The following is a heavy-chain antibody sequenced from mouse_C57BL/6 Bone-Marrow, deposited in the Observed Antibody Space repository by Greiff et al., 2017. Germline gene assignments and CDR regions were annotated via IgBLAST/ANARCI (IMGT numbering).Heavy chain of an antibody. J-gene: IGHJ2*01. Sequence: VMLVESGAELVKPGASVKISCKASGYAFSSYWMNWVKQRPGKGLEWIGQIYPGDGDTNYNGKFKGKATLTADKSSSTAYMQLSSLTSEDSAVYFCARFGYYYLDYWGQGTTLTVSS. CDR3: ARFGYYYLDY. CDR2: IYPGDGDT. D-gene: IGHD2-3*01. V-gene: IGHV1-80*01. CDR1: GYAFSSYW.